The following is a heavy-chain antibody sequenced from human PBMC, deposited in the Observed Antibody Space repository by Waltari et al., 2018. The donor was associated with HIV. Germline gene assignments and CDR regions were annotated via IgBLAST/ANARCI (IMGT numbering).Heavy chain of an antibody. Sequence: QVQLQESGPGLVRPSQTLSLTCTVSVGSITSGSYYSSWSRQPAGKELEWIGRVYTSGNTAYNPSLRSRVTLSVDTSNNQFSLKLSSLTAADTAVYYCARALDYYESGSFPWWFFDLWGRGTLVTVSS. CDR2: VYTSGNT. J-gene: IGHJ2*01. CDR1: VGSITSGSYY. V-gene: IGHV4-61*02. CDR3: ARALDYYESGSFPWWFFDL. D-gene: IGHD3-10*01.